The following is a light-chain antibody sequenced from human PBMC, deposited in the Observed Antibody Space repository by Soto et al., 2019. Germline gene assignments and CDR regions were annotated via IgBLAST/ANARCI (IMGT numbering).Light chain of an antibody. J-gene: IGLJ2*01. V-gene: IGLV2-14*01. Sequence: QSVLTQPASVSGSPGQSITISCTGTSSDVGGYNYVSWYQQHPGKAPKLMIYDVSNRPSGVSNRFSGSKSGNTASLTISGLQAEDEAAYYCSSYTSSSPLGHVVFGGGTKVTVL. CDR2: DVS. CDR3: SSYTSSSPLGHVV. CDR1: SSDVGGYNY.